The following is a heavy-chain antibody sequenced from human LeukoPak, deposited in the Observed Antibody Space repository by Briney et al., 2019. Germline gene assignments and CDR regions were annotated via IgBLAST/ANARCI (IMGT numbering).Heavy chain of an antibody. V-gene: IGHV3-23*01. D-gene: IGHD3-22*01. J-gene: IGHJ4*02. CDR1: GFTFSNYG. Sequence: PGGSLRLSCAASGFTFSNYGMHWVRQAPDKGLEWVSAISGSGGSTYYADSVKGRFTISRDNSKNTLYLQMNSLRAEDTAVYYCAKIRRKIVVVDYFDYWGQGTLVTVSS. CDR2: ISGSGGST. CDR3: AKIRRKIVVVDYFDY.